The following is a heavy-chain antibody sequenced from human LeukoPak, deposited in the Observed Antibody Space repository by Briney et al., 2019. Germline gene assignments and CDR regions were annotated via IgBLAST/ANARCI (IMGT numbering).Heavy chain of an antibody. J-gene: IGHJ3*02. CDR2: ISWNSGSI. D-gene: IGHD5-18*01. CDR1: GFSFDDYA. CDR3: ARTGARLPGGALDI. Sequence: GGSLRLSCAASGFSFDDYAMHWVRQAPGKGLEWVSGISWNSGSIGYADSVKGRFTISRDNAKNSLYLQMNSLRAEDTALYYCARTGARLPGGALDIWGQGTMVTVSS. V-gene: IGHV3-9*01.